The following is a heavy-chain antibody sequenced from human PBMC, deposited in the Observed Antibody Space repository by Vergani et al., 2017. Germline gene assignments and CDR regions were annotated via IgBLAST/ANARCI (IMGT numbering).Heavy chain of an antibody. J-gene: IGHJ4*02. D-gene: IGHD3-10*01. CDR2: IFQSGSP. CDR1: GYSISSGYY. CDR3: VRRNNVVRETDYFDY. Sequence: QVQLQESGPGLVKPSETLSLTCAVSGYSISSGYYWGWIRQPPGRGLQWIGHIFQSGSPDYNASLKSRVNISLDKSKNHFSLSLSSVTAADTAVYYCVRRNNVVRETDYFDYWGQGILVTVSS. V-gene: IGHV4-38-2*01.